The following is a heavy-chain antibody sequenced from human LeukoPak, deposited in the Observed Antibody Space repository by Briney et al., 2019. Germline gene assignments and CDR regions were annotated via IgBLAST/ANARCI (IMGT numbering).Heavy chain of an antibody. CDR2: VFYTGTT. Sequence: SETLSLTCTVSGGSISSSRYYWAWIRQPPGKGLEWIGGVFYTGTTDYNPSLNSRVTISIDTSKSQFSLNLGSVAAADSAFYYCAKYGSGTYWGQGTLVTVSS. D-gene: IGHD3-10*01. CDR3: AKYGSGTY. J-gene: IGHJ4*02. V-gene: IGHV4-39*01. CDR1: GGSISSSRYY.